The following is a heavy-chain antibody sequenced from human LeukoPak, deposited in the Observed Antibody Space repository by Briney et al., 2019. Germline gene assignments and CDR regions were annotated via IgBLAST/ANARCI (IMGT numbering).Heavy chain of an antibody. CDR3: AKGGSSGYYLENWFDP. J-gene: IGHJ5*02. D-gene: IGHD3-22*01. Sequence: GGSLRLSCAASGFTFSSYRMHWVRQAPGKGLVWVSRINSDGSSTNYADSVKGRFTISRDNAKNTLYLQMNSLRAEDSAVYYCAKGGSSGYYLENWFDPWGQGTLVTVSS. CDR2: INSDGSST. CDR1: GFTFSSYR. V-gene: IGHV3-74*01.